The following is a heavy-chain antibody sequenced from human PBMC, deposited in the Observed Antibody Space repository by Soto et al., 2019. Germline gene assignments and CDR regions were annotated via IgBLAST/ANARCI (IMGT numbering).Heavy chain of an antibody. V-gene: IGHV3-23*01. J-gene: IGHJ4*02. D-gene: IGHD2-2*01. CDR3: AKGSVVPSYTYFDY. CDR1: GFTFSSYA. Sequence: EVQLLESGGGLVQPGGSLRLSCAAYGFTFSSYAMSWVRQAPGKGLEWVSAISGSGGSTYYADSVKGRFTISRDNSKNTLDLQMNSLRAEDTAVYYCAKGSVVPSYTYFDYWGQGTLVTVSS. CDR2: ISGSGGST.